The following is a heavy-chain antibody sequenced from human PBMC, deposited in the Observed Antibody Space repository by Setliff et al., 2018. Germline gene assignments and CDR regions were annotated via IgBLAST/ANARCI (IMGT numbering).Heavy chain of an antibody. CDR3: AASVGGAPFYYGLDV. J-gene: IGHJ6*02. V-gene: IGHV1-18*04. CDR1: GYTFTDFG. CDR2: ISPYTGNT. D-gene: IGHD2-15*01. Sequence: GASVKVSCKASGYTFTDFGINWVRQAPGQGLEWVGWISPYTGNTYSAQRFQGRVTLTTDTSTSTAYMDVRSLTSDDTAVSYCAASVGGAPFYYGLDVWGQGTTVTSP.